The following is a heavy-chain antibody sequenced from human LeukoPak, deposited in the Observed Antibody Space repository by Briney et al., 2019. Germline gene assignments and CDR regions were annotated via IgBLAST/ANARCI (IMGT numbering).Heavy chain of an antibody. J-gene: IGHJ4*02. CDR2: INPNSGGT. CDR1: GYTFTGYY. Sequence: ASVKVSCKASGYTFTGYYMHWVRQAPGQGLEWMGWINPNSGGTNYAQKFQGRVTMTSDTSIRTVYMELSSLTSDDTAVYYCARERRGNWSQDFDYWGQGTLVPVSS. V-gene: IGHV1-2*02. CDR3: ARERRGNWSQDFDY. D-gene: IGHD1-1*01.